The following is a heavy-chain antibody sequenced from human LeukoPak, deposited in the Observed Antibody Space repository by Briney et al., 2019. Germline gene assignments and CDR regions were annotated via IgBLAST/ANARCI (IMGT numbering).Heavy chain of an antibody. Sequence: PGRSLRLSCAASGFTFSSYAMHWVRQAPGKGLEWVAVISYDGSNKYYADSVKGRFTISRDNAKNTLYLQMNSLRADDTAVYYCAGTSTTCCNYWGQGTLVTVSS. D-gene: IGHD2-2*01. CDR3: AGTSTTCCNY. J-gene: IGHJ4*02. CDR2: ISYDGSNK. CDR1: GFTFSSYA. V-gene: IGHV3-30-3*01.